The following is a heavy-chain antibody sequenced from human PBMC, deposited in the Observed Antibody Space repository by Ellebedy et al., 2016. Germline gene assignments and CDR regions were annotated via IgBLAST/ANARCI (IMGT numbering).Heavy chain of an antibody. D-gene: IGHD3-16*02. CDR2: INPSGGST. Sequence: ASVKVSCXASGYTFTSSGITWVRQAPGQGLEWMGIINPSGGSTSYAQKFQGRVTMTRDTSTSTVYMELSSLRSEDTAVYYCAREEGSDYVWGSYRLNPFGWFDPWGQGTLVTVSS. V-gene: IGHV1-46*01. J-gene: IGHJ5*02. CDR3: AREEGSDYVWGSYRLNPFGWFDP. CDR1: GYTFTSSG.